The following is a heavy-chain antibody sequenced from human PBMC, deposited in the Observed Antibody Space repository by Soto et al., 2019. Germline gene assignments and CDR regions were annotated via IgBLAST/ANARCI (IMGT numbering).Heavy chain of an antibody. CDR1: GFTFSSYS. V-gene: IGHV3-21*01. D-gene: IGHD1-20*01. CDR3: ARVLTGTTKSDY. CDR2: ISSSSSYI. Sequence: EVQLVESGGGLVKPGGSLRLSCAASGFTFSSYSMNWVRQAPGKGLEWVSSISSSSSYIYYADSVKGRFTISRDNAKHSLYLQMNSPRAEDTAVYYCARVLTGTTKSDYWGQGTLVTVSS. J-gene: IGHJ4*02.